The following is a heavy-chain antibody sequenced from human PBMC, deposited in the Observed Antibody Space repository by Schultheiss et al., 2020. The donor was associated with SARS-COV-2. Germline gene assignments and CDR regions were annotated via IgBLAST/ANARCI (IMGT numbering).Heavy chain of an antibody. V-gene: IGHV1-18*01. CDR3: ARGPIVATSRGEFFY. D-gene: IGHD5-12*01. CDR1: GYTFTSNG. CDR2: ISAYNGNT. J-gene: IGHJ4*02. Sequence: ASVKVSCKASGYTFTSNGISWVRQAPGQGLEWMGWISAYNGNTNYAQKLQGRVTMTTDTSTSTAYMELTSLTSDDTAVYYCARGPIVATSRGEFFYWGQGTLVTVSS.